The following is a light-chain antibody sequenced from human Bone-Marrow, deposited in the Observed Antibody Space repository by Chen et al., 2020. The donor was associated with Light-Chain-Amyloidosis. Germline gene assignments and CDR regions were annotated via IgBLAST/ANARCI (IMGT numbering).Light chain of an antibody. CDR1: QTIISY. CDR2: TSS. J-gene: IGKJ3*01. CDR3: QQSDTMPRGVT. V-gene: IGKV1-39*01. Sequence: DIQVTKSPSSLSASVGDRVTISCRAHQTIISYLNWYHQKPGQAPRLLIYTSSRLLSGVPSRFSCSGSVTDFTLSIVILQPADFATYSCQQSDTMPRGVTFGPGTRVDIK.